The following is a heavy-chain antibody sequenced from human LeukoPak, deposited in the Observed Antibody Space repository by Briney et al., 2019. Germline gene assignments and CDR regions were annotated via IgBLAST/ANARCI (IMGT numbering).Heavy chain of an antibody. Sequence: PSETLSLTCAVSGGSISSSNWWGWVRQPPGKGLEWIGEIYHSGSTNYNPSLKSRVTISVDKSKNQFSLKLSSVTAADTAVYYCARDSPSSFLEWVPPVIYGMDVWGQGTTVTVSS. J-gene: IGHJ6*02. V-gene: IGHV4-4*02. D-gene: IGHD3-3*02. CDR1: GGSISSSNW. CDR2: IYHSGST. CDR3: ARDSPSSFLEWVPPVIYGMDV.